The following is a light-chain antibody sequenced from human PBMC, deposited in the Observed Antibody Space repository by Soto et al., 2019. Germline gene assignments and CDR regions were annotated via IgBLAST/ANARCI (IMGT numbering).Light chain of an antibody. V-gene: IGLV1-40*01. CDR2: GNS. Sequence: VLTQPPSVSGAPGQRVTISCTGSRSNIGAGYDVHWYQQLPGTAPKLLIYGNSNRPSGVPDRFSGSKSGTSASLAITGLQAEDEADYYCQSYDSSLSGWVFGGGTKVTVL. J-gene: IGLJ3*02. CDR3: QSYDSSLSGWV. CDR1: RSNIGAGYD.